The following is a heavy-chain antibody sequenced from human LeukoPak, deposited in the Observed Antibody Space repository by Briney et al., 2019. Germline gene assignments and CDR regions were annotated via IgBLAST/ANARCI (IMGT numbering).Heavy chain of an antibody. Sequence: GGSLRLSCAAPGFTFDDYTMHWVRQAPGKGLEWVSLISWDGGSTYYADSVKGRFTISRDNSKNSLYLQMNSLRTEDTALYYCAKDMTLLGRGDGMDVWGQGTTVTVSS. J-gene: IGHJ6*02. D-gene: IGHD2-15*01. V-gene: IGHV3-43*01. CDR3: AKDMTLLGRGDGMDV. CDR1: GFTFDDYT. CDR2: ISWDGGST.